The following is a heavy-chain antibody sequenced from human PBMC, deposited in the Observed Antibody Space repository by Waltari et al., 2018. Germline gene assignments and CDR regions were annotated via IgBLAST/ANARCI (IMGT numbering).Heavy chain of an antibody. J-gene: IGHJ4*02. CDR1: GYSFSTYG. CDR2: ISAYNGNT. V-gene: IGHV1-18*01. CDR3: ARDGQAQADY. Sequence: QVQLVQSGAEVKEPGASVKVSCRTSGYSFSTYGIAWVRQAPGQGLQWMGWISAYNGNTEYARNVQDRVKMTADISTSTVYMKLKSLRIDDTAVYYCARDGQAQADYWGQGTPVTVSS.